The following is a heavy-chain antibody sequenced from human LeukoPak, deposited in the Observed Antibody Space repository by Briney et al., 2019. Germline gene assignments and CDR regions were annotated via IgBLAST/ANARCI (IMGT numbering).Heavy chain of an antibody. D-gene: IGHD2-21*01. CDR3: ATEKGDSPDY. CDR2: ISGSGGNT. CDR1: GFTFSNYA. Sequence: PGGSLRLSCAASGFTFSNYAMNWVRQAPGKGLEWVSGISGSGGNTYHADSVKGRFTISRDNSKNTLYVQMNSLRAENTAVYYCATEKGDSPDYWGQGTLVTVSS. J-gene: IGHJ4*02. V-gene: IGHV3-23*01.